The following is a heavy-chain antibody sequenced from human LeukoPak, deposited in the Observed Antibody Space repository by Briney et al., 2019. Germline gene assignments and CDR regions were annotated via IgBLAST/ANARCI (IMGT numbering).Heavy chain of an antibody. Sequence: ASVKVSCKASGYTFTGYYMHWVRQAPGQGLEWMGWINPNSGGTNYAQKFQGRVTMTRDTSISTAYMELSRLRSDDTAVYYCARSIGPLSWFDYWGQGTLVTVSS. V-gene: IGHV1-2*02. D-gene: IGHD6-13*01. CDR1: GYTFTGYY. CDR3: ARSIGPLSWFDY. J-gene: IGHJ4*02. CDR2: INPNSGGT.